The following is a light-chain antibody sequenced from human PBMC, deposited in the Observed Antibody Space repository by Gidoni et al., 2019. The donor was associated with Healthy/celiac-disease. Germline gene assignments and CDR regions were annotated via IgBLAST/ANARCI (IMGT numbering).Light chain of an antibody. V-gene: IGKV3-15*01. CDR3: QQYNNWTLYT. CDR1: QSVSSN. J-gene: IGKJ2*01. CDR2: CAS. Sequence: EIVMTQSPATLSVSPGARASLSCRASQSVSSNLAWYQQKPGQAPRLLIYCASTRVTGIPARFSGSGSGTEFTLTISSLQSEDFAVYYCQQYNNWTLYTFGQGTKLEIK.